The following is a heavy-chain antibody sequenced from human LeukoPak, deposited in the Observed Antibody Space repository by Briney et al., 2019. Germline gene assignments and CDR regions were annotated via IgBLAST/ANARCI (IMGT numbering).Heavy chain of an antibody. V-gene: IGHV3-23*01. J-gene: IGHJ4*02. CDR2: ISPTGDGA. D-gene: IGHD2-15*01. CDR1: GFTFSTYA. Sequence: PGGSLRLSCAASGFTFSTYALHWVRQAPGKGLEWVSGISPTGDGAYYADSVKGRFTISRDNSKNTLYLQMNSLRAEDTAVYCCAKPAYCSGGSCYSIGYFDYWGQGTLVTVSS. CDR3: AKPAYCSGGSCYSIGYFDY.